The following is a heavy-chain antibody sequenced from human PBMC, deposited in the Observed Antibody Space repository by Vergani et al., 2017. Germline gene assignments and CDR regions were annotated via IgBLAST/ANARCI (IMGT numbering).Heavy chain of an antibody. V-gene: IGHV3-11*04. D-gene: IGHD2-15*01. CDR3: ARNRGYCRGHSCFGNLVGSAFYGMDV. CDR2: ISSSDSAI. J-gene: IGHJ6*02. CDR1: GFTFTDYY. Sequence: QVQLVESGGGLVKPGGSLRLSCGASGFTFTDYYMTWIRQAPGKGLEWLSYISSSDSAIYYADSVKGRFTISRDNAKSSLYLQMNSLRVEDTAVYYCARNRGYCRGHSCFGNLVGSAFYGMDVWGQGP.